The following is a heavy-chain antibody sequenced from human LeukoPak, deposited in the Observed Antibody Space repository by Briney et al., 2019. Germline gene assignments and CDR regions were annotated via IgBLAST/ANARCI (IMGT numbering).Heavy chain of an antibody. CDR2: IIPILGIA. CDR3: ARDAYYYDSSGYYPLIYFDY. V-gene: IGHV1-69*10. CDR1: GGTFSSYA. Sequence: ASVKVSCKASGGTFSSYAISWVRQAPGQGLEWIGGIIPILGIANYAQKFQGRVTITADKSTSTAYMELSSLRSEDTAVYYCARDAYYYDSSGYYPLIYFDYWGQGTLVTVSS. J-gene: IGHJ4*02. D-gene: IGHD3-22*01.